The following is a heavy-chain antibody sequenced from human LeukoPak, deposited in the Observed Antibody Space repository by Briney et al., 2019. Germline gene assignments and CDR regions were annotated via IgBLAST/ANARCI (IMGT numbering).Heavy chain of an antibody. V-gene: IGHV3-30*03. CDR1: GFTFSSYG. CDR2: ISYDGSNK. Sequence: GRSLRLSCAASGFTFSSYGMHWVRQAPGKGLEWVAVISYDGSNKYYADSVKGRFTISRDNSKNTLYLQMNSLRAEDTAVYYCARDPGTTNFDYWGQGTLVTVSS. D-gene: IGHD1-7*01. J-gene: IGHJ4*02. CDR3: ARDPGTTNFDY.